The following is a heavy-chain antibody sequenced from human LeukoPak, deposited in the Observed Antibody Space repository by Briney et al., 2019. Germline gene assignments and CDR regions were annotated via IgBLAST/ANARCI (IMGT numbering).Heavy chain of an antibody. CDR1: GFTVSNYA. CDR3: ARTYYYDSSDYSALGY. Sequence: PGGSLRLSCAASGFTVSNYAMSWVRQAPGKGLEWVANIKQDGSEKYYVDSVKGRFTISRDNAKNSLYLQMNSLRAEDTAVYYCARTYYYDSSDYSALGYWGQGTLVTVSS. CDR2: IKQDGSEK. J-gene: IGHJ4*02. D-gene: IGHD3-22*01. V-gene: IGHV3-7*01.